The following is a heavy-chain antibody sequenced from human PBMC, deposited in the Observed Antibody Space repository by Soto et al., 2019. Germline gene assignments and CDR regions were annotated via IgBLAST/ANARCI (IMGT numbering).Heavy chain of an antibody. J-gene: IGHJ6*02. CDR2: IWYEGSNK. V-gene: IGHV3-33*06. CDR3: AKDSGFREDYYYGIDV. D-gene: IGHD5-18*01. CDR1: GFTFSSYG. Sequence: QVQLVESGGGVVQPGRSLRLSCAASGFTFSSYGMHWGRQAPGRRRGRVEVIWYEGSNKYYAASVKGRFTISRDNSKNTLYLQMTSLRAEDTAVYYCAKDSGFREDYYYGIDVWGQGTTVTVSS.